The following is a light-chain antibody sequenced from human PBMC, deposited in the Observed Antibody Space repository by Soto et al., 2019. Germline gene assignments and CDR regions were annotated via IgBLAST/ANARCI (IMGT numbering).Light chain of an antibody. J-gene: IGLJ2*01. CDR2: DNS. V-gene: IGLV1-51*01. CDR3: GTWDSSLSAGGVV. CDR1: SSNIGNNY. Sequence: QSVLTQPPSVSAAPGQKVTISCSGSSSNIGNNYVSWYQQLPGTAPKLLIYDNSKRPPGIPDRFSASKSGTSATLGITGLQTGDEADYYCGTWDSSLSAGGVVFGGGTKLPS.